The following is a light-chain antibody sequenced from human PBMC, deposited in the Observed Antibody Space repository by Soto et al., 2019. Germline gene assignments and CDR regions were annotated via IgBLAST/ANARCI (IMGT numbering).Light chain of an antibody. CDR2: AAS. J-gene: IGKJ3*01. Sequence: DIPMTQSPSSLSASVGDRVTITCRASQSISSYLNWYQQKPGKAPKLLIYAASSLQSGVPSRFRGSGSGTDFTLTISSLQPEDFATYYCQQSYSTLTFGPGTKVDIK. CDR3: QQSYSTLT. V-gene: IGKV1-39*01. CDR1: QSISSY.